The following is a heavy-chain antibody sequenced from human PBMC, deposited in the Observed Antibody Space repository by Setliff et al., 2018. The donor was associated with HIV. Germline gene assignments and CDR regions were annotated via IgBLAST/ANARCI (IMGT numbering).Heavy chain of an antibody. CDR1: GASISSGNYY. Sequence: SETLSLTCTVSGASISSGNYYWSWIRQSPGKGLEWIGHIYVHGSALYNPSLKSRVTMSVDTSKNQFSLEMISVTAADTAVYYCATGGASSIPLGPWGQGTLVTVSS. CDR2: IYVHGSA. CDR3: ATGGASSIPLGP. J-gene: IGHJ5*02. D-gene: IGHD2-21*01. V-gene: IGHV4-61*01.